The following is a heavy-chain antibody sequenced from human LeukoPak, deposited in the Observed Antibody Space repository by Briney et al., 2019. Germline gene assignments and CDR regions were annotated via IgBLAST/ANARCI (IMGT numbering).Heavy chain of an antibody. V-gene: IGHV1-2*02. D-gene: IGHD3-10*01. Sequence: ASVKVSCKASGYTFTGYYMHWVRQAPGQGLEWMGWINPNSGGTNYAQKFQGRVTMTRDTSISTAYMELSRLRSDDTAVYYCARGTLWFGEIPFWFDPWGQGTLVTVSS. CDR3: ARGTLWFGEIPFWFDP. J-gene: IGHJ5*02. CDR1: GYTFTGYY. CDR2: INPNSGGT.